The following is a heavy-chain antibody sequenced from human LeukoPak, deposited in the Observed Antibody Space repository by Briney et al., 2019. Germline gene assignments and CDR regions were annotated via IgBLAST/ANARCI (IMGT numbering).Heavy chain of an antibody. J-gene: IGHJ4*02. Sequence: GGSLRLSCTASGFTFGDYAMSWFRQAPGKGLEWVGFIRSKAYGGTTEYAASVKGRFTISRDDSKSIAYLQMNSLKTEDTAGYYCTRRVRDSSGYYWGHFDYWGQGTLVTVSS. CDR2: IRSKAYGGTT. CDR1: GFTFGDYA. CDR3: TRRVRDSSGYYWGHFDY. D-gene: IGHD3-22*01. V-gene: IGHV3-49*03.